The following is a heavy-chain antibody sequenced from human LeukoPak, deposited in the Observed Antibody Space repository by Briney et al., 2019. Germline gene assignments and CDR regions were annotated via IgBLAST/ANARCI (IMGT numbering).Heavy chain of an antibody. CDR1: GGSISSYY. J-gene: IGHJ5*02. Sequence: SETLSLTCTVSGGSISSYYWSWIRQPPGKGLEWIGYIYYSGSTNYNPSLKSRVTISVDTSKSQFSLKLSSVTAADTAVYYCARVNYYDSSGPHGFDPWGQGTLVTVSS. CDR3: ARVNYYDSSGPHGFDP. CDR2: IYYSGST. V-gene: IGHV4-59*01. D-gene: IGHD3-22*01.